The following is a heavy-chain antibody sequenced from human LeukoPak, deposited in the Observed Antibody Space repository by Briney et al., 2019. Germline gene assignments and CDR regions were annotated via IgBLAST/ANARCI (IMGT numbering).Heavy chain of an antibody. CDR1: GYTFTSYD. V-gene: IGHV1-8*01. CDR3: ARDEGYCSGGSCYLGFDY. D-gene: IGHD2-15*01. Sequence: ASVKVSCKASGYTFTSYDINWVRQATGQGLEWMGWMNPNSGNTGYAQKFQGRVTMTRNTSISTAYMELSSLRSEDTAVYYCARDEGYCSGGSCYLGFDYWGQGTLVTVSS. J-gene: IGHJ4*02. CDR2: MNPNSGNT.